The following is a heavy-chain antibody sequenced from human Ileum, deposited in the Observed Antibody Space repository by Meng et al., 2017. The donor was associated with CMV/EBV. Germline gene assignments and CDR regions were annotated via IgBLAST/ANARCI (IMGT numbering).Heavy chain of an antibody. CDR1: GFTFSNYD. CDR2: ISPGSSDI. J-gene: IGHJ1*01. V-gene: IGHV3-11*06. D-gene: IGHD6-13*01. Sequence: VEWGELGDGLVKPGGPLRLSCAASGFTFSNYDMSWIRQVPGKGLEWLSYISPGSSDIHYADSVKGRFTVSRDNAKSSLYLQMNSLRVEDTAVYYCARDIVAPGSTEYFHHWGQGTLVTVS. CDR3: ARDIVAPGSTEYFHH.